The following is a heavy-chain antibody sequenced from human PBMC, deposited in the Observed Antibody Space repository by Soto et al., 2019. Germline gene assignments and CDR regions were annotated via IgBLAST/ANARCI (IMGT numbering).Heavy chain of an antibody. CDR3: ARDHKSGDSWSFDY. J-gene: IGHJ4*02. CDR2: IYYSGST. D-gene: IGHD5-18*01. CDR1: GGSISSYY. V-gene: IGHV4-59*12. Sequence: PSETLSLTCTVSGGSISSYYWSWIRQPPGKGLEWIGYIYYSGSTNYNPSLKSRVTISVDTSKNQFSLKLSSVTAADTAFYYCARDHKSGDSWSFDYWGQGILVTVS.